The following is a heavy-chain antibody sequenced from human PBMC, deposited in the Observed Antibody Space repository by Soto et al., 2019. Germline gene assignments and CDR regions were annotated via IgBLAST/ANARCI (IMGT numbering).Heavy chain of an antibody. V-gene: IGHV3-66*01. CDR3: ARDRVGGYDFDV. CDR1: GFTVSSNY. J-gene: IGHJ6*04. Sequence: EVQLVESGGGLVQPGGSLRLSCAASGFTVSSNYMSWVRQAPGKGREWVSVIYSGGSTYYADSVKGRFTISRDNSKNTLYLQMNSLRAEDTAVYYCARDRVGGYDFDVWGKGTTVTVSS. D-gene: IGHD2-15*01. CDR2: IYSGGST.